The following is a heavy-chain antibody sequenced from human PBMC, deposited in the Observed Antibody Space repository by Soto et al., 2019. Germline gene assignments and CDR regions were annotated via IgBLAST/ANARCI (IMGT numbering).Heavy chain of an antibody. D-gene: IGHD2-15*01. CDR3: ARHRCSGGSCYHTEPDY. J-gene: IGHJ4*02. CDR2: IYYSGST. V-gene: IGHV4-39*01. CDR1: GGSISSSSYY. Sequence: QLQLQESGPGLVKPSETLSLTCTVSGGSISSSSYYWGWIRQPPGKGLEWIGSIYYSGSTYYNPSLKSRVTISVDTSKNQFSLKLSSVTAADTAVYYCARHRCSGGSCYHTEPDYWGQGTLVTVSS.